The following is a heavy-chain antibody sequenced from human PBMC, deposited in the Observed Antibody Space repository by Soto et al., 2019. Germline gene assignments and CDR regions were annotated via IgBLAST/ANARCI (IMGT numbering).Heavy chain of an antibody. CDR2: INHSGST. J-gene: IGHJ6*03. CDR1: GGSFSCYY. Sequence: SETLSLTCAVDGGSFSCYYWSWIRQPPGKGLEWIGEINHSGSTNYNPSLKSRVTISVDTSKNQFSLKLSSVTAADTAVYYCASSKAHMDVWGKGTTVTVSS. CDR3: ASSKAHMDV. V-gene: IGHV4-34*01. D-gene: IGHD3-3*02.